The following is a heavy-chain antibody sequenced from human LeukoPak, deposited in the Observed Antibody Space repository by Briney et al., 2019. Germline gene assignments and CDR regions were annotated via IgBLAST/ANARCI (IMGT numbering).Heavy chain of an antibody. Sequence: SETLSLTCTVSGASISSYYWSWIRQPPGKGLEWIGNIYYSGSTNYTPSLKSRVTISVDTSKIQFSLRLSSVTAADTAVYYCAREYCGGDCYSYYFDYWGQGTLVTVSS. CDR1: GASISSYY. V-gene: IGHV4-59*01. J-gene: IGHJ4*02. CDR3: AREYCGGDCYSYYFDY. D-gene: IGHD2-21*02. CDR2: IYYSGST.